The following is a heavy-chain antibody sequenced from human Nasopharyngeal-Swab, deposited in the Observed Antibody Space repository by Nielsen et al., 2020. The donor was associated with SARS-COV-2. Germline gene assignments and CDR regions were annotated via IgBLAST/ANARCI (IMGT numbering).Heavy chain of an antibody. J-gene: IGHJ5*02. CDR1: GGSISSYY. Sequence: SETLSLTCTVSGGSISSYYWSWIRQPPGKGLEWIGYIYYSGSTNYNPSLKSRVTISVDTSKNQFSLKLSSVTAADTAVYHCARGVVRDNWFDPWGQGTLVTVSS. D-gene: IGHD2-21*01. V-gene: IGHV4-59*13. CDR3: ARGVVRDNWFDP. CDR2: IYYSGST.